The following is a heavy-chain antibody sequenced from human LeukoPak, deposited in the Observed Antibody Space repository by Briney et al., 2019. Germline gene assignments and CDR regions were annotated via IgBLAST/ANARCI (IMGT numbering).Heavy chain of an antibody. CDR2: IKQDGSEK. CDR1: GFTFSSDW. J-gene: IGHJ4*02. CDR3: ARGLQWLVWDY. Sequence: GGSLRLSCAASGFTFSSDWMTWVRQAPGKGLEWVATIKQDGSEKYYVDSAKGRFTISRDNAKNSLYLQMKSLRAEDTAVYYCARGLQWLVWDYWGQGTLVTVSS. V-gene: IGHV3-7*01. D-gene: IGHD6-19*01.